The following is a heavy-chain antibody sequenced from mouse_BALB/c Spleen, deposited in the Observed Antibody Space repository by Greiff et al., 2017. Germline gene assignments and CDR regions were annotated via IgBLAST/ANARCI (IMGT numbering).Heavy chain of an antibody. V-gene: IGHV5-6-5*01. Sequence: DVMLVESGGGLVKPGGSLKLSCAASGFTFSSYAMSWVRQTPEKRLEWVASISSGGSTYYPDSVKGRFTISRDNARNILYLQMSSLRSEDTAMYYCARGAYDYDAGFAYWGQGTLVTVSA. D-gene: IGHD2-4*01. CDR2: ISSGGST. J-gene: IGHJ3*01. CDR3: ARGAYDYDAGFAY. CDR1: GFTFSSYA.